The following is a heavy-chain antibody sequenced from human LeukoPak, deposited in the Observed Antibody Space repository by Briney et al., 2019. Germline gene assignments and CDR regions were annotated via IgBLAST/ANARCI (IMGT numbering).Heavy chain of an antibody. Sequence: GGSLRLSCAASGFTFSSYWMHWVRQAPGKGLVWVSRINSDGSSTSYADSVKGRFTISRDNAKNTLYLQMNDLRAEDTAVYYCAKDPDFWSGPFDYWGQGTLVTVSS. CDR3: AKDPDFWSGPFDY. CDR1: GFTFSSYW. J-gene: IGHJ4*02. CDR2: INSDGSST. V-gene: IGHV3-74*01. D-gene: IGHD3-3*01.